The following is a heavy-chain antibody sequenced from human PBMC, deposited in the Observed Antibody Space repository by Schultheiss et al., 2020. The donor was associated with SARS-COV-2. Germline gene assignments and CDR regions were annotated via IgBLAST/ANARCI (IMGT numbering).Heavy chain of an antibody. CDR2: IYTSGST. V-gene: IGHV4-4*07. Sequence: SETLSLTCTVSGGSISSYYWSWIRQPAGKGLEWIGRIYTSGSTNYNPSLKSRVTMSVDTSKNQFSLKLSSVTAADTAVYYCARGRTEYYDFWTDYYYYYGMDVWGQGTTVTVSS. D-gene: IGHD3/OR15-3a*01. J-gene: IGHJ6*02. CDR1: GGSISSYY. CDR3: ARGRTEYYDFWTDYYYYYGMDV.